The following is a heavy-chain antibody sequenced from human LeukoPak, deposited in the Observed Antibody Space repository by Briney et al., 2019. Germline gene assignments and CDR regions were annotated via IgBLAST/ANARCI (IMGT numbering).Heavy chain of an antibody. D-gene: IGHD3-10*01. V-gene: IGHV4-34*01. Sequence: SETLSLTCAVYGGSFNYYWSWIRQHPGKGLEWIGDINQSGITNYDPSLKSRVTISIDTSKNQLSLKVTSVTAADTAVYYCARGSHRAWEVLLDWGQGTLVTVSS. CDR1: GGSFNYY. CDR2: INQSGIT. CDR3: ARGSHRAWEVLLD. J-gene: IGHJ4*02.